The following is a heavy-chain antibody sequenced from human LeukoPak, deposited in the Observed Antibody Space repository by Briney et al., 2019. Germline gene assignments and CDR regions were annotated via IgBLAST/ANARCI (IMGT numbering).Heavy chain of an antibody. Sequence: ASVKVSCKASGYTLTSYDINGVRQATGQGLEWMGWVNPNSGNTGYAQKFQGRVTMTRNTSISTAYMELSSLRSEDTAVYYCARADGGGSCYLYWGQGTLVTVSS. CDR1: GYTLTSYD. CDR2: VNPNSGNT. D-gene: IGHD2-15*01. V-gene: IGHV1-8*01. CDR3: ARADGGGSCYLY. J-gene: IGHJ4*02.